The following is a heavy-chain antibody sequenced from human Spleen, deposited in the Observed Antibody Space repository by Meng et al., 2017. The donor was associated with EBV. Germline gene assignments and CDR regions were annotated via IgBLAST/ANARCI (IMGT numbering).Heavy chain of an antibody. J-gene: IGHJ4*02. CDR3: AGRDHAPLY. V-gene: IGHV4-30-4*01. CDR2: IYFSGST. D-gene: IGHD1-14*01. Sequence: VELQESGPGLVKPSQTLSLTCAVSGDFISGGGNYWSWIRQPPGKGLEWLGYIYFSGSTYYNPSLRSRITISLDTSDNHFSLKLTSVTAADTAVYYCAGRDHAPLYWGQGALVTVSS. CDR1: GDFISGGGNY.